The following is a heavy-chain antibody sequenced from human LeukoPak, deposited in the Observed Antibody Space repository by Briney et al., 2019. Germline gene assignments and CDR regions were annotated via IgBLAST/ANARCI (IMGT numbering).Heavy chain of an antibody. CDR3: AGGSGRTFDY. Sequence: SGPTLVNPTQTLTLTCTFSGFSLSTSGVGVGWIRQPPGKALEWLALIYWDDDKRYSPSLESRLTLTKDTSRNQVGLKMTNMDPVDTATYYCAGGSGRTFDYWGQGTLVTVSS. V-gene: IGHV2-5*02. D-gene: IGHD3-10*01. CDR2: IYWDDDK. J-gene: IGHJ4*02. CDR1: GFSLSTSGVG.